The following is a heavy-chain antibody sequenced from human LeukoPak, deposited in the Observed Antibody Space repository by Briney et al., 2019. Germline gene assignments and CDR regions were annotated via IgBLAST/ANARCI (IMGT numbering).Heavy chain of an antibody. CDR2: ISSSNTYI. CDR1: GFTFSRYS. D-gene: IGHD2/OR15-2a*01. Sequence: GGSLRLSCAASGFTFSRYSMNWVRQAPGKGLEWVSSISSSNTYIYYADSVKGRFTISRDNAKNSLSLQMNSLRAEDTAIYYCARDRDYFSPFFQGVYYMDVWGKGTTVTVSS. CDR3: ARDRDYFSPFFQGVYYMDV. J-gene: IGHJ6*03. V-gene: IGHV3-21*01.